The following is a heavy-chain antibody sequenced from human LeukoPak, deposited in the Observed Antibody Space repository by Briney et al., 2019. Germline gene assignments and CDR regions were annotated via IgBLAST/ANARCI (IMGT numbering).Heavy chain of an antibody. CDR2: ISWDSGST. V-gene: IGHV3-43D*03. J-gene: IGHJ6*02. D-gene: IGHD4-23*01. CDR1: GFTFDDYA. CDR3: AKDNFPTVVTPKGGLLCYYGMDV. Sequence: GGSLRLSCAASGFTFDDYAMHWVRQAPGKGLEWVSLISWDSGSTYYADSVKGRFTISRDNSKNSLYLQMNSLRAEDTALYYCAKDNFPTVVTPKGGLLCYYGMDVWGQGTTVTVSS.